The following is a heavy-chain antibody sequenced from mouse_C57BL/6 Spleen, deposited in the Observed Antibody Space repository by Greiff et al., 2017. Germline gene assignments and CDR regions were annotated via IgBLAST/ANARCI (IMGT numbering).Heavy chain of an antibody. V-gene: IGHV1-9*01. J-gene: IGHJ4*01. Sequence: VQLQQSGAELMKPGASVKLSCKATGYKFTGYWLEWVKQRPGHGLEWIGEILPGSGSTNYNEKFKGKATFTADTSSNTAYMQLSSLTTEDSAIYYCARVENSTVFPRGYYAMDYWGQGTTGTVSS. CDR3: ARVENSTVFPRGYYAMDY. CDR2: ILPGSGST. D-gene: IGHD1-1*01. CDR1: GYKFTGYW.